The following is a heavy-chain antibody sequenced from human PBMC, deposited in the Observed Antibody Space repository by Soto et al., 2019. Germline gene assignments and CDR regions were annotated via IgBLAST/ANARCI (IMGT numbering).Heavy chain of an antibody. V-gene: IGHV1-2*02. CDR3: ARSSGRFSDFDY. CDR2: INPNTGDT. Sequence: ASVKVSCKASGYTFTAYDLHWVRQAPGQGLERMGWINPNTGDTDYAQKFQGRVTMTRDTSITTAYMEVSRLTSDDTAVFYCARSSGRFSDFDYWSQGTLVTVSS. D-gene: IGHD1-26*01. J-gene: IGHJ4*02. CDR1: GYTFTAYD.